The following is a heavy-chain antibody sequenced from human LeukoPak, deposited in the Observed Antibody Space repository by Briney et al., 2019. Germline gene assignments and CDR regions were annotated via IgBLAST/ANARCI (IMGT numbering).Heavy chain of an antibody. CDR1: GFMFSTYP. CDR2: IGGSGGST. V-gene: IGHV3-23*01. CDR3: AKERTQTTSFDY. J-gene: IGHJ4*02. Sequence: GGSLRLSCAASGFMFSTYPMNWVRQAPGKGLEWVSTIGGSGGSTYYADSVKGRFTISRDNSKNTLYLQMNRLRADDTAIYYCAKERTQTTSFDYWGQGTLVTASS. D-gene: IGHD2/OR15-2a*01.